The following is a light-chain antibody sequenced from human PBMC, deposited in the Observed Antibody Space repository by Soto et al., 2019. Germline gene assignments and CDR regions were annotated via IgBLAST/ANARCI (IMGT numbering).Light chain of an antibody. V-gene: IGLV2-14*01. Sequence: QSALTQPASVSGSPGQSITISCTGTSSDVGGYNYVSWYQQHPGKAPKLMIYEVSNRPSGVSNRFSGSKSGNTASLTISGLQADDEADYYCTSYTSSSTIYYVFGTGTKVTVL. CDR2: EVS. CDR1: SSDVGGYNY. J-gene: IGLJ1*01. CDR3: TSYTSSSTIYYV.